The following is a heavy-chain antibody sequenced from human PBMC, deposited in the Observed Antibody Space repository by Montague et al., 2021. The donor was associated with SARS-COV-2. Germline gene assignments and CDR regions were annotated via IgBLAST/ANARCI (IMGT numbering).Heavy chain of an antibody. J-gene: IGHJ4*02. CDR2: IYYSGST. CDR1: GGSISSSSYY. D-gene: IGHD4-23*01. V-gene: IGHV4-39*07. CDR3: ARVQTTVAYDY. Sequence: SETLSLTCTVSGGSISSSSYYWGWIRQPPGKGLEWIGSIYYSGSTYYNPSLKSRVTISVDTSKNQFSLKLSSVTPVDTATYYCARVQTTVAYDYWGQGTLVTVSS.